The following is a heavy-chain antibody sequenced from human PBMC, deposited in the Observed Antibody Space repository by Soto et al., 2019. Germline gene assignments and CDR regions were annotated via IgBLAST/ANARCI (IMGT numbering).Heavy chain of an antibody. D-gene: IGHD2-15*01. J-gene: IGHJ2*01. CDR1: GFTFSSYS. CDR2: ISGSGGST. CDR3: AKEALYCSGGSCWYFDL. V-gene: IGHV3-23*01. Sequence: EVQLLESGGGLVQPGKSLRLSCAASGFTFSSYSMSWVRQAPGKGLEWVSAISGSGGSTYYADSVKGRFTISRDNSKNTLYLQMNSLRAEDTAVYYCAKEALYCSGGSCWYFDLCGRGTLVTVSS.